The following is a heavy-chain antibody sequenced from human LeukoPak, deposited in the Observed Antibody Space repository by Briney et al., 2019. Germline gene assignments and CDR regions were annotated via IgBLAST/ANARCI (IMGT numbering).Heavy chain of an antibody. CDR2: ISAYNGNT. Sequence: ASVKVSCKASGYTFTSYGISWVRQALGQGLEWMGWISAYNGNTNYAQKLQGSATMTTDTSTSTAYMELRSLRSDDTAVYYCARGAGWFGELSPKPADYWGQGTLVTVSS. CDR1: GYTFTSYG. D-gene: IGHD3-10*01. V-gene: IGHV1-18*01. CDR3: ARGAGWFGELSPKPADY. J-gene: IGHJ4*02.